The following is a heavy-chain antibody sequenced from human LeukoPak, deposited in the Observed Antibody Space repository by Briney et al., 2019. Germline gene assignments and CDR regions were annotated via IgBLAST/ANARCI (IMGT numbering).Heavy chain of an antibody. V-gene: IGHV3-23*03. CDR1: GFTFSSYA. D-gene: IGHD4-17*01. CDR3: ATGDYGAFDI. J-gene: IGHJ3*02. CDR2: IHSDGSTI. Sequence: PGGSLRLSCAASGFTFSSYAMSWVRQAPGKGLVWVSLIHSDGSTIFYADSVKGGFTISRDNAKNSLYLQMNSLRAEDTAVYYCATGDYGAFDIWGQGTMVTVSS.